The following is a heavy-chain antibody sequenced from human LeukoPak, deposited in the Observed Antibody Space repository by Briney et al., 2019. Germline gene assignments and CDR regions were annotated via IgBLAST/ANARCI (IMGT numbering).Heavy chain of an antibody. CDR1: GCSLSSWS. CDR2: ISSSGYSI. D-gene: IGHD1-14*01. V-gene: IGHV3-48*01. J-gene: IGHJ5*02. Sequence: GGSLRLSCEASGCSLSSWSMSWLRHRPGKGLELVSYISSSGYSIYYADSVKGRFTISRDSSKNSLFLQMSSLRAEDTAVYYCARDNRGLLVKYDLWGQGTLVSVSS. CDR3: ARDNRGLLVKYDL.